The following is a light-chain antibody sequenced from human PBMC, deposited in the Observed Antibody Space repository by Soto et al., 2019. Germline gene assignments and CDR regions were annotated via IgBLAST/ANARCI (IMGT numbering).Light chain of an antibody. V-gene: IGKV2D-29*02. CDR3: MQSTQLPPT. J-gene: IGKJ5*01. Sequence: DVVMTHTPLSLSVTPGQPASISCKSSQSLLHITGETFLFWYLQKPSQSPQLLIYEVSTRVSGVPDRFSGSGSGTDFTLEISRVETDDVGIYYCMQSTQLPPTFGQGTRLEIK. CDR1: QSLLHITGETF. CDR2: EVS.